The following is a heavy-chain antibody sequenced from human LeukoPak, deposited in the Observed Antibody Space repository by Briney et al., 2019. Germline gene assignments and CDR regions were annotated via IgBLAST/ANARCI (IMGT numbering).Heavy chain of an antibody. CDR3: ARVSVCSGGSCYSHYYYGMDV. Sequence: SETLSLTCAVYGGSFSGYYWSWIRQPPGKGLEWIGEINHSGSTNYNPSLKSRVTISVDTSKNQFSLKLSSVTAADTAVYYCARVSVCSGGSCYSHYYYGMDVWGQGTTVTVSS. CDR1: GGSFSGYY. D-gene: IGHD2-15*01. J-gene: IGHJ6*02. CDR2: INHSGST. V-gene: IGHV4-34*01.